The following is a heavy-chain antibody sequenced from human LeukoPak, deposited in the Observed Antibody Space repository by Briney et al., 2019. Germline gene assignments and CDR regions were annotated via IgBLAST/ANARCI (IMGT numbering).Heavy chain of an antibody. Sequence: GGSLRLSCAASGFTFSNYFMNWVRRAPGKGLEWVSYISSSSNIIYYADSVKGRFIISRDNAKNSLFLQMNSLRDEDTAVYYCAREGFYGSGRGADFDYWGQGTLVTVSS. CDR2: ISSSSNII. D-gene: IGHD3-10*01. CDR3: AREGFYGSGRGADFDY. J-gene: IGHJ4*02. CDR1: GFTFSNYF. V-gene: IGHV3-48*02.